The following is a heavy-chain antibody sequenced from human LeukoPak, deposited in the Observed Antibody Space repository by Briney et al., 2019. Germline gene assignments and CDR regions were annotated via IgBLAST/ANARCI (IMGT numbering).Heavy chain of an antibody. CDR1: GGSISSYY. Sequence: SETLSLTCTVSGGSISSYYWSWIRQSPGKGLEWIGYIYYTGNTDYNPSLKSRVTMSVDTSKNQFSLKVSSVTAADTAVYYCAREDNSGWFDYWGQGTLVAVSS. CDR3: AREDNSGWFDY. V-gene: IGHV4-59*01. J-gene: IGHJ4*02. CDR2: IYYTGNT. D-gene: IGHD6-19*01.